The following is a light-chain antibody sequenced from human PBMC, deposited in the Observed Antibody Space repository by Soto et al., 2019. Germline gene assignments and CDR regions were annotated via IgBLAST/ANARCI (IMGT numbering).Light chain of an antibody. Sequence: EIVLTQSPATLSLSPGERATLSCRASQGVGSYFAWYQQKPGQAPRLLIYDAFSRATGIPARFSGSGSGTDFTLTISSLEPEDFAVYFCQLRSSWPLTFGGGTMVEIK. V-gene: IGKV3-11*01. CDR2: DAF. CDR3: QLRSSWPLT. CDR1: QGVGSY. J-gene: IGKJ4*01.